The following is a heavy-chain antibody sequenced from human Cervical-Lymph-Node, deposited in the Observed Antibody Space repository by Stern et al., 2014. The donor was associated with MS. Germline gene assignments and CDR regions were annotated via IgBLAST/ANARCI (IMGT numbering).Heavy chain of an antibody. V-gene: IGHV1-18*01. CDR1: AYTFSRST. D-gene: IGHD1/OR15-1a*01. CDR2: ISGYNGDT. Sequence: VQLVESGAEVRKPGASMKVSCKASAYTFSRSTISWVRQAPGQGLEWMGWISGYNGDTNYARKFQARVTMPTDTSTSTAYMELRSLRPDDTAVYYCARGNWNTDYYDGMDVWGQGTTVTVSS. J-gene: IGHJ6*02. CDR3: ARGNWNTDYYDGMDV.